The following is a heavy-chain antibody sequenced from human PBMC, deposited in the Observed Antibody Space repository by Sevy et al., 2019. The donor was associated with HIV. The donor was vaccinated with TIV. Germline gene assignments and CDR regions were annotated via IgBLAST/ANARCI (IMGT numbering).Heavy chain of an antibody. CDR2: IYHTGIT. D-gene: IGHD3-9*01. CDR3: AIEHPYYAILACYSYGIDV. V-gene: IGHV4-59*01. J-gene: IGHJ6*02. CDR1: GGSISNYY. Sequence: SETLSLTCTVSGGSISNYYWSWIRQPPGKGLEWIGYIYHTGITKNNPSLKSRVTLSVDTSKNQFSLKLSSVTSADTSVYYCAIEHPYYAILACYSYGIDVWGQGTTVTVSS.